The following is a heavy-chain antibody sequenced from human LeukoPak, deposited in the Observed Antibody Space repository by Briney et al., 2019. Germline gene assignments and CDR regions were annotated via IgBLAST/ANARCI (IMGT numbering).Heavy chain of an antibody. CDR3: ARDHIMFDKWFDP. CDR1: GGSISNYY. CDR2: IYYSGST. J-gene: IGHJ5*02. Sequence: SETLSLTCTVSGGSISNYYWNWIRQPPGQGLEWIGHIYYSGSTNYNPSLKSRVTISVDTSKNQFSLKLSSVTAADTAVYYCARDHIMFDKWFDPWGQGTLVTVSS. D-gene: IGHD3-16*01. V-gene: IGHV4-59*01.